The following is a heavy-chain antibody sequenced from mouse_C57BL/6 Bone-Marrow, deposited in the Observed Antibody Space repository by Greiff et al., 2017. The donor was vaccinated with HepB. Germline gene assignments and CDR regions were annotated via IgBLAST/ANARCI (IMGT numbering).Heavy chain of an antibody. Sequence: EVMLVESGGDLVKPGGSLKLSCAASGFTFSSYGMPWVRQTPDKRLEWVATISSGGSYTYYPDSVKGRFTISRDNAKNTLYLQMSSLKSEDTAMYYCARHRIYYDYDDGGGFDYWGQGTTLTVSS. D-gene: IGHD2-4*01. J-gene: IGHJ2*01. CDR2: ISSGGSYT. CDR3: ARHRIYYDYDDGGGFDY. V-gene: IGHV5-6*02. CDR1: GFTFSSYG.